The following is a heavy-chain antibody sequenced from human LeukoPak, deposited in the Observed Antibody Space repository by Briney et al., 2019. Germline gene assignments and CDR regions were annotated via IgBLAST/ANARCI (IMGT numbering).Heavy chain of an antibody. J-gene: IGHJ4*02. Sequence: SETLSLTCTVSGGSVSSYYWSWVRQPPGKGLEWIGYIYYSGSTNYNPSLKSRVTISVDTSKNQFSLKLSSVTAADTAVYYCARGYYDILTGYYLPFDYWGQGTLVTVSS. D-gene: IGHD3-9*01. CDR1: GGSVSSYY. CDR3: ARGYYDILTGYYLPFDY. CDR2: IYYSGST. V-gene: IGHV4-59*08.